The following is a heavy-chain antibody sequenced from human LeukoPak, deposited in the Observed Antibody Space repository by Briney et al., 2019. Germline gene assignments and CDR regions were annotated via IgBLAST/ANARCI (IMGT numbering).Heavy chain of an antibody. D-gene: IGHD1-26*01. Sequence: GESLKISCKASGYSFTTFWIGWVRQAPGKGLEWVSAISGSGGSTYYADSVKGRFTISRDNSKNTLYLQMNSLRAEDTAVYYCAKVRSRSYIGGSDYWGQGTLVTVSS. CDR1: GYSFTTFW. CDR3: AKVRSRSYIGGSDY. V-gene: IGHV3-23*01. CDR2: ISGSGGST. J-gene: IGHJ4*02.